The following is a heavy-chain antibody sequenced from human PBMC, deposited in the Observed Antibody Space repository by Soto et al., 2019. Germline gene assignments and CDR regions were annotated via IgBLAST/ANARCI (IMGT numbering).Heavy chain of an antibody. Sequence: GGSLRLSCAASGFAFSGSAMYWVRQASGKGPEWVGRIRSKGHNYATEYAASVKGRFTISRDDSKNTAYLQMNSLRTEDTAVYYCTRDLFSYDYSGILWFDPWGQGTLVTVSS. J-gene: IGHJ5*02. CDR2: IRSKGHNYAT. D-gene: IGHD3-16*01. CDR1: GFAFSGSA. CDR3: TRDLFSYDYSGILWFDP. V-gene: IGHV3-73*01.